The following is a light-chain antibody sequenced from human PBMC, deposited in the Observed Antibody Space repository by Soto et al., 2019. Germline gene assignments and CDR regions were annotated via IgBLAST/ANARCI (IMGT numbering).Light chain of an antibody. CDR2: DAS. J-gene: IGKJ4*01. Sequence: EIVWTQSPATLSLSPGERATLSCTASQSVSSYLAWYQQKPGQAPRLLIYDASHRATGIPARFSGSGSGTDFTLTISSLEPEDYAVYYWQQRSNWRTFGGGTKVEIK. V-gene: IGKV3-11*01. CDR3: QQRSNWRT. CDR1: QSVSSY.